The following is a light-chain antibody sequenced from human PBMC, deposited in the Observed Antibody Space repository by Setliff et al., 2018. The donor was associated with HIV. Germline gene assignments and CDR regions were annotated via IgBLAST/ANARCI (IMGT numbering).Light chain of an antibody. CDR2: EVT. Sequence: QSVLTQPVSVSGSPGQSITISCTGTSSDVGGYNSVSWYQQHPGKAPKVIIYEVTDRPSGVSDRFSGSKSGNTASLTISGLQAEDEADYYCSSYTSRNSYVFGTGTKV. V-gene: IGLV2-14*01. CDR3: SSYTSRNSYV. CDR1: SSDVGGYNS. J-gene: IGLJ1*01.